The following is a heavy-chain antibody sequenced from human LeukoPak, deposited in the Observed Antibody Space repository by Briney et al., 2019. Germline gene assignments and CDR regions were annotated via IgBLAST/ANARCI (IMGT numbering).Heavy chain of an antibody. CDR3: ARDVVVPATANYYHYYYYMDV. CDR2: IYSSGST. D-gene: IGHD2-2*01. V-gene: IGHV4-4*07. J-gene: IGHJ6*03. Sequence: SETLSLTCTVSGGSISSYYWSWIRQPAGKGLDWIGRIYSSGSTNYNPSLKSRVTMSVDTSKNQFSLKLSSVTAADTAVYYCARDVVVPATANYYHYYYYMDVWGKGTAVTVSS. CDR1: GGSISSYY.